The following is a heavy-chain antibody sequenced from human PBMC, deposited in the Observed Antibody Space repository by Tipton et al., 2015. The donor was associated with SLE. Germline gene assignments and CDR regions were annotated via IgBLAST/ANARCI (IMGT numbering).Heavy chain of an antibody. D-gene: IGHD3-10*01. Sequence: TLSLTCTVSGGSISSSSYYWGWIRQPPGKGLEWIGSIYYSGSTYYNPSLKSRVTISVDTSKNQFSLKLSSVTAADTAVYYCARGLFGSGSHAFDIWGQGTMVTVSS. CDR1: GGSISSSSYY. J-gene: IGHJ3*02. CDR2: IYYSGST. CDR3: ARGLFGSGSHAFDI. V-gene: IGHV4-39*01.